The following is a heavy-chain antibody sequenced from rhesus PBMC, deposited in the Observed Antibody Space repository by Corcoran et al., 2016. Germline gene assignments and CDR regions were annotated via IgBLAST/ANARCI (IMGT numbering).Heavy chain of an antibody. Sequence: QVQLQESGPGVVKPLETLSLTCAVSGFSISSGYDWSWKRQPPGKGLEWIGYIYGSSGSTNYTPSLKNRVTISKATSKTQFSLRLSSVTAADTAVYYCARSPPAQYYFDYWGQGVLVTVSS. CDR1: GFSISSGYD. CDR3: ARSPPAQYYFDY. CDR2: IYGSSGST. J-gene: IGHJ4*01. V-gene: IGHV4-76*01.